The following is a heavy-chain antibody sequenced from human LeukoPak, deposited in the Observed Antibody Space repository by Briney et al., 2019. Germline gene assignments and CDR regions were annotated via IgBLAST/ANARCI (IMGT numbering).Heavy chain of an antibody. Sequence: SETLSLTCAVYGGSFSGYYWSWIRQPPGKGLEWIGEINHSGSTNYNPSLKSRVTISVDTSKNQFSLKLSSVTAADTAVYYCARGVRLWFGELLQPRYYYGMDVWGQGTTVTVSS. J-gene: IGHJ6*02. CDR1: GGSFSGYY. D-gene: IGHD3-10*01. V-gene: IGHV4-34*01. CDR3: ARGVRLWFGELLQPRYYYGMDV. CDR2: INHSGST.